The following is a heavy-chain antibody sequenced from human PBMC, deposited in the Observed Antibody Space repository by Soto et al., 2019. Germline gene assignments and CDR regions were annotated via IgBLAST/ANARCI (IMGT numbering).Heavy chain of an antibody. CDR3: ARYNWNYVWFDP. D-gene: IGHD1-7*01. Sequence: ASVKVSCKASGYTFTTYYIHWVRQAPGQGLEWMGIINPSGGSTTYAQNFQGRVTMTRDTSTSTVYMELSSLRSEDTAVYYCARYNWNYVWFDPWGQGTLVTVSS. V-gene: IGHV1-46*01. CDR1: GYTFTTYY. J-gene: IGHJ5*02. CDR2: INPSGGST.